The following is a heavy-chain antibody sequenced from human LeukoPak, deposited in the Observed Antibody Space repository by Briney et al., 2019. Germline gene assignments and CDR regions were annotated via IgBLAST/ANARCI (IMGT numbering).Heavy chain of an antibody. J-gene: IGHJ4*02. Sequence: GGSLRLSCAASGFTFSNYAMHWVRQAPGKGLEWVALISHDGSSEYYADSMKGRFTISRDNSKNSFYLQMNSLRAEDTAVYYCAGRFEWLSSFDYWGQGTLVTAAS. CDR3: AGRFEWLSSFDY. D-gene: IGHD3-3*01. CDR1: GFTFSNYA. V-gene: IGHV3-30*03. CDR2: ISHDGSSE.